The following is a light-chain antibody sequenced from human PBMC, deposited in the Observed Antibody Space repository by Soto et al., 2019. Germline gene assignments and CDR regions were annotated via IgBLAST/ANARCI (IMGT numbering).Light chain of an antibody. V-gene: IGKV1-39*01. CDR1: QTIATY. J-gene: IGKJ4*01. Sequence: IEMTHSPASLSASVGDRVTITCRASQTIATYLNWFQHKSGRAPKLLIYTSSSVNSGVSSRFRGSGSGTDFTLTINDLQPEDSATYYCQQSYSSLVTFGAGTKVDIK. CDR3: QQSYSSLVT. CDR2: TSS.